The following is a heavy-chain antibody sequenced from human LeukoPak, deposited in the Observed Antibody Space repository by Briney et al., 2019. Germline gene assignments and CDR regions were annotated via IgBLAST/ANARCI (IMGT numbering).Heavy chain of an antibody. Sequence: PGGSLRLSCAASGFTFSSYAMSWVRQAPGKGLEWVSAISGSGGSTYYADSVKGRFTISRDNSKNTPYLQMNSLRAEDTAVYYCAKISTVGATPTYYYYYGMDVWGQGTTVTVSS. J-gene: IGHJ6*02. CDR2: ISGSGGST. CDR1: GFTFSSYA. V-gene: IGHV3-23*01. D-gene: IGHD1-26*01. CDR3: AKISTVGATPTYYYYYGMDV.